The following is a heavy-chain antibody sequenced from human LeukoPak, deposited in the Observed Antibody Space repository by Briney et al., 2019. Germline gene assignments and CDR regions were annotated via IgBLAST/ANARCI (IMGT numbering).Heavy chain of an antibody. J-gene: IGHJ4*02. V-gene: IGHV3-7*03. Sequence: GGSLRLSCAASGFTFSSYWMNWARQAPGKGLEWVANIKPDENEKFYVDSVKGRFTISRDNAKNSVYLQMNSLRAEDTALYYCTRSPDGFDYWGQGTLVTVSS. D-gene: IGHD1-14*01. CDR2: IKPDENEK. CDR1: GFTFSSYW. CDR3: TRSPDGFDY.